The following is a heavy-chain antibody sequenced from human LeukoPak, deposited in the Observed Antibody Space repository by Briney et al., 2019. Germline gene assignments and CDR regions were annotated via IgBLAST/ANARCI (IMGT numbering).Heavy chain of an antibody. CDR3: GRVGDYYDSSGPSIDAFDI. CDR2: IRNKAKSYTT. CDR1: GFTFSDHY. J-gene: IGHJ3*02. V-gene: IGHV3-72*01. Sequence: GGSLRLSCAASGFTFSDHYMDWVRQAPGKGLEWVGRIRNKAKSYTTEYAASVEGRFAISRDDSKNSLYLQMYSLKTEDTAVYFCGRVGDYYDSSGPSIDAFDIWGQGTMVTVSS. D-gene: IGHD3-22*01.